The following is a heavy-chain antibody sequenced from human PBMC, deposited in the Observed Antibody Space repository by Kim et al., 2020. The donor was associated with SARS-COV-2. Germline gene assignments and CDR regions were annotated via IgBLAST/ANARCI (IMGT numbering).Heavy chain of an antibody. D-gene: IGHD6-13*01. Sequence: GGSLRLSCAASGFTFSSYWMHWVRQAPGKGLVWVSRINSDGSSTSYADSVKGRFTISRDNAKNTLYLQMDSLRAEDTAVYYCARVGGAGIAAAGTYDYWGQGTLVSVSS. CDR3: ARVGGAGIAAAGTYDY. CDR2: INSDGSST. CDR1: GFTFSSYW. V-gene: IGHV3-74*01. J-gene: IGHJ4*02.